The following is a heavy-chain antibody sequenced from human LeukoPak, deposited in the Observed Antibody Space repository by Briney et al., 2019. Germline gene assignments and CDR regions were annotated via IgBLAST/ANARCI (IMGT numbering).Heavy chain of an antibody. D-gene: IGHD2/OR15-2a*01. V-gene: IGHV3-23*01. Sequence: GGSLRLSCAASEFTFSSYAMQWVRQAPGKGLEWVTGISASGGNTWYADSVKGRFTISRDNSKNTLYLQMNSLRAEDTAVYYCAKYVSARGPPYALAVWGQGTTVTVSS. CDR1: EFTFSSYA. J-gene: IGHJ6*02. CDR2: ISASGGNT. CDR3: AKYVSARGPPYALAV.